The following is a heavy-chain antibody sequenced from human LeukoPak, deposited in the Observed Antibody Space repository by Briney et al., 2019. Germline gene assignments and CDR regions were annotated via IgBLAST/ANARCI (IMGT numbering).Heavy chain of an antibody. V-gene: IGHV3-9*01. CDR2: ISWNSGFI. CDR3: AKDLVPLPYYYGMDV. D-gene: IGHD6-6*01. J-gene: IGHJ6*02. Sequence: GRSLRLSCTASGFTFDWVRQVPGKGLEWVSGISWNSGFIGYADSVKGRFSISRDNSKNTLYLQMNSLRAEDTAVYYCAKDLVPLPYYYGMDVWGQGTTVTVSS. CDR1: GFTFD.